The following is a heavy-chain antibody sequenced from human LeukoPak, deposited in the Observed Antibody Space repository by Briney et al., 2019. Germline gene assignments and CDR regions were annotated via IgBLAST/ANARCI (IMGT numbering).Heavy chain of an antibody. Sequence: ASVDVSCKASGYTFTGYYMHWVRQAPGQGLEWMGRINPNSGGTNYAQKFQGRVTMTRDTSISTAYMELSRLRSDDTAVYYCARGGITMVREDFDYWGQGTLVTVSS. J-gene: IGHJ4*02. V-gene: IGHV1-2*06. CDR1: GYTFTGYY. D-gene: IGHD3-10*01. CDR3: ARGGITMVREDFDY. CDR2: INPNSGGT.